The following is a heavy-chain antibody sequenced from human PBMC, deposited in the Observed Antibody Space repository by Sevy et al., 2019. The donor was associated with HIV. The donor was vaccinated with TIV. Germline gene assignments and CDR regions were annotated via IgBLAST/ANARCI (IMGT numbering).Heavy chain of an antibody. Sequence: GGSLRLSCAASGFTFSSYAMSWVRQAPGKGLEWVSAISGSGGSTYYADSVKGRFTISRDNSKNTLYLQMNSLRAEDTAVYYCAKARWSTGRGCSSTSCTNGYDYWGQGTLVTVSS. CDR2: ISGSGGST. V-gene: IGHV3-23*01. J-gene: IGHJ4*02. CDR3: AKARWSTGRGCSSTSCTNGYDY. D-gene: IGHD2-2*01. CDR1: GFTFSSYA.